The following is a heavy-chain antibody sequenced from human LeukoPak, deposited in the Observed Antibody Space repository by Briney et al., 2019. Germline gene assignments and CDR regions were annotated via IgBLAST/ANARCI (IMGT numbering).Heavy chain of an antibody. V-gene: IGHV3-21*01. Sequence: PGRSLRLSCAASGFTFSSYSMNWVRQAPGKGLEWVSSISSSSSYIYYADSVKGRFTISRDNAKNSLYLQMNSLRAEDTAVYYCARDMVPAAIFTYYFDYWGQGTLVTVSS. D-gene: IGHD2-2*02. J-gene: IGHJ4*02. CDR1: GFTFSSYS. CDR3: ARDMVPAAIFTYYFDY. CDR2: ISSSSSYI.